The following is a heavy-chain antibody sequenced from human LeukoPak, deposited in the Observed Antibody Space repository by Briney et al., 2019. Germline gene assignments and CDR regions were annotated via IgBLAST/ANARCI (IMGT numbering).Heavy chain of an antibody. Sequence: GGSLRLSCAASGFTFSSYEMNWVRQAPGKGLEWVSYINSGGSTIYYADSVKGRFTISRDNAKNSLYLQMNSLRAEDTAVYYCARGLYYGMDVWGQGTTVTVYS. CDR3: ARGLYYGMDV. V-gene: IGHV3-48*03. J-gene: IGHJ6*02. CDR2: INSGGSTI. D-gene: IGHD3-22*01. CDR1: GFTFSSYE.